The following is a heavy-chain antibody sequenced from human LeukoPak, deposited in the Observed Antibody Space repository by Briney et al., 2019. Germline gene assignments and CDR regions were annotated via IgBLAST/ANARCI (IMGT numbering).Heavy chain of an antibody. Sequence: GGSLRLSCAASGFTFSSYAMSWLRQAPGKGLEWVSAISGSGGSTYYAVSVKGRFTISRDNSKNTLYLQMNSLRAEDTAVYYFAKNRKVFSSGWYTSFHCWVRGTQVSVCS. CDR3: AKNRKVFSSGWYTSFHC. CDR1: GFTFSSYA. J-gene: IGHJ4*02. V-gene: IGHV3-23*01. CDR2: ISGSGGST. D-gene: IGHD6-19*01.